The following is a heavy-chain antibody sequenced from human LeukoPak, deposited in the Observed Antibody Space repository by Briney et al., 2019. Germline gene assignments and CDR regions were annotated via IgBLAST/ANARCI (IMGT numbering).Heavy chain of an antibody. Sequence: GGSLRLSCAASGFTLSSYSMNWVRQAPGKGLEWDSSISSSSSYIYYADSVKGRFTISRDNAKNSLYLQMNSLRAEDTAVYYCARDLRPRPQISITMIVVVTDWFDPWGHGTLVTVSS. V-gene: IGHV3-21*01. CDR2: ISSSSSYI. J-gene: IGHJ5*02. D-gene: IGHD3-22*01. CDR1: GFTLSSYS. CDR3: ARDLRPRPQISITMIVVVTDWFDP.